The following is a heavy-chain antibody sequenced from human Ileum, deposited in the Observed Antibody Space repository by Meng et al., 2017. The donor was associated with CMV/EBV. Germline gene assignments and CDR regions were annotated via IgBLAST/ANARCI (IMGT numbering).Heavy chain of an antibody. CDR2: IHPTGTT. Sequence: QESCPRLLQPSATLSLTCTVTGGSLTSYYWTWIRQPAGKGLEWIGRIHPTGTTDDNPSLRSRVSMSLDKSKNQFSLKLTSVTAADTAVYYCARAAARGVPVDLWGQGTLVTVSS. J-gene: IGHJ5*02. V-gene: IGHV4-4*07. CDR1: GGSLTSYY. CDR3: ARAAARGVPVDL. D-gene: IGHD3-10*01.